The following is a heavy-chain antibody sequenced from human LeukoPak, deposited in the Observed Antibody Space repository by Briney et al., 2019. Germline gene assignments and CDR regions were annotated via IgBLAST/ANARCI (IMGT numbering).Heavy chain of an antibody. CDR2: ISWNSGNI. J-gene: IGHJ4*02. Sequence: GGSLRLSCAASGFTFNDYTMHWVRQAPGKGLEWVSGISWNSGNIGYADSVKGRFTISRDNAKNTLYLQMNSLRAGDTAVYYCARTSIGYSYAPYWGQGTLVTVSS. CDR3: ARTSIGYSYAPY. CDR1: GFTFNDYT. V-gene: IGHV3-9*01. D-gene: IGHD5-18*01.